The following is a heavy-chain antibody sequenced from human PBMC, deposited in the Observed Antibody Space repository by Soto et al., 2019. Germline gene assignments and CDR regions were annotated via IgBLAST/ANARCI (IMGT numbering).Heavy chain of an antibody. Sequence: PGGSLRLSCAASGFTFSSYAMSWVRQAPGKGLEWVSAISGSGGSTYYADSVKGRFTISRDNSKNTLYLQMNSLRAEDTAVYYCAKLRGIYDFWSGYDHCMDVWGQGTTVTVSS. CDR3: AKLRGIYDFWSGYDHCMDV. D-gene: IGHD3-3*01. J-gene: IGHJ6*02. CDR2: ISGSGGST. V-gene: IGHV3-23*01. CDR1: GFTFSSYA.